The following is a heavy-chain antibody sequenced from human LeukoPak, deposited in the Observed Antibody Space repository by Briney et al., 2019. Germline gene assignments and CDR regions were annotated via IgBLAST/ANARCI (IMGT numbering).Heavy chain of an antibody. J-gene: IGHJ4*02. CDR3: ARSDLRKRTNFDY. V-gene: IGHV4-59*08. D-gene: IGHD4-17*01. Sequence: SETLSLTCTVAGGSISSYYWSWIRQPPGKGLEWIGYIYYSGSTNYNPSLKSRVTISVDTSKNQFSLKLSSVTAADTAVYYCARSDLRKRTNFDYWGQGTLVTVSS. CDR1: GGSISSYY. CDR2: IYYSGST.